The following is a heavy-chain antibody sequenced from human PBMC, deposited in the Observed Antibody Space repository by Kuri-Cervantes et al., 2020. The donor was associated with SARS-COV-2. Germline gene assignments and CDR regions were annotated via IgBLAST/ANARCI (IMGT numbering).Heavy chain of an antibody. D-gene: IGHD2-21*01. CDR3: ARDRVGVHDS. CDR2: ISYDGTNK. Sequence: LSLTCAASGFTFSRYAMHWVRQAPGKGLEWVAVISYDGTNKDYTASGKGRFTISRDNSQNTLYLQMKSLRIEDTALYYCARDRVGVHDSWGQGTLVTVSS. CDR1: GFTFSRYA. V-gene: IGHV3-30-3*01. J-gene: IGHJ4*02.